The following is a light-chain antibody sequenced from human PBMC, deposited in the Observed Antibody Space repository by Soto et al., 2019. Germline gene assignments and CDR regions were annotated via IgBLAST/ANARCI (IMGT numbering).Light chain of an antibody. CDR2: RAY. CDR3: QQYGRYTWA. Sequence: EIVLTQSPGTLSLSPGEEATLSCRASQSVSGNLAWYQQRPGQVPRLLLYRAYARAAGIPGRFSGSGSETDYTLTISSLAPEDFEVYSCQQYGRYTWAFGHGTQVEI. J-gene: IGKJ1*01. V-gene: IGKV3-20*01. CDR1: QSVSGN.